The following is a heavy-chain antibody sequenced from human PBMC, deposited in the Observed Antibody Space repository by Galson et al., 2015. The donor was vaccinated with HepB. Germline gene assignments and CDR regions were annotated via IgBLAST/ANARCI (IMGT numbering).Heavy chain of an antibody. J-gene: IGHJ6*02. CDR2: ISYDGSNK. CDR1: GFTFSSYG. V-gene: IGHV3-30*03. CDR3: ARYCSGGSCRGRPSYYYGMDV. Sequence: SLRLSCAASGFTFSSYGMHWVRQAPGKGLEWVAVISYDGSNKYYADSVKGRFTISRDNSKNTLYLQMNSLRAEDTAVYYCARYCSGGSCRGRPSYYYGMDVWGQGTTVTVSS. D-gene: IGHD2-15*01.